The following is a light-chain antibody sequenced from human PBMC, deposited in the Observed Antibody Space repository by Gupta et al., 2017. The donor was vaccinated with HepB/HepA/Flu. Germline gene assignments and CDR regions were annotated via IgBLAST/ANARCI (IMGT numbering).Light chain of an antibody. CDR2: QDS. Sequence: SYELTQPPSVSVSPGQTASISCSGHKLGDKYTFWYQQKTGQSPLLVIYQDSKRPSGIPERFSGSSSGNTATLTISGTQAMDEAEYYCQVWDSTTGVFGPGTKVTVL. J-gene: IGLJ1*01. V-gene: IGLV3-1*01. CDR3: QVWDSTTGV. CDR1: KLGDKY.